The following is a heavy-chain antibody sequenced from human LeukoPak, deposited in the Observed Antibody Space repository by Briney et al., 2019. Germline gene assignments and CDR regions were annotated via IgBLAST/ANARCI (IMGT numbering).Heavy chain of an antibody. V-gene: IGHV3-21*01. CDR3: ARDLKLAYYYGSGSPT. CDR2: ISSSSYI. D-gene: IGHD3-10*01. Sequence: GGSLRLSCAASGFTFSSYSMNWVRQAQGKGREWVSSISSSSYIYYADSVKGRFTISRDNAKNSLYLQMNSLRAEDTAVYYCARDLKLAYYYGSGSPTWGQGTLVTVSS. J-gene: IGHJ4*02. CDR1: GFTFSSYS.